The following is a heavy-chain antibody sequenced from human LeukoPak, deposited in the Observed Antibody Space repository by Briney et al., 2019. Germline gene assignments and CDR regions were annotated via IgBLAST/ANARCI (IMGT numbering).Heavy chain of an antibody. Sequence: PGRSLRLSCAASGFTFGSYGMHWVRQAPGKGLEWVAVIWYDGSNKYYADSVKGRFTISRDNSKNTLYLQMNSLRAEDTAVYYCARESSGWSVDYWGQGTLVTVSS. CDR3: ARESSGWSVDY. CDR2: IWYDGSNK. D-gene: IGHD6-19*01. V-gene: IGHV3-33*01. J-gene: IGHJ4*02. CDR1: GFTFGSYG.